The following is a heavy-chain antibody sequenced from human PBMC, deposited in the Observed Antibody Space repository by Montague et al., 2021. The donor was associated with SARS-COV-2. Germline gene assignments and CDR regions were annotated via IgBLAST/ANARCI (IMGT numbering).Heavy chain of an antibody. D-gene: IGHD2-15*01. CDR3: ARDRTYCSGGSCLYYYNYGMDL. V-gene: IGHV3-7*01. J-gene: IGHJ6*02. CDR2: IKQDGSEK. CDR1: GFTFSSYW. Sequence: SLRLSCAASGFTFSSYWMSWVRQAPGKGLEWVANIKQDGSEKYYVDSVKGRFTISRDNAKNSLYLQMNSLRAEDTAVYYCARDRTYCSGGSCLYYYNYGMDLWCQGTTVTDSS.